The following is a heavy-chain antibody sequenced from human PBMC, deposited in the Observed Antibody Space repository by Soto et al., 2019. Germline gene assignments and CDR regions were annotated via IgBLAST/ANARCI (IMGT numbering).Heavy chain of an antibody. J-gene: IGHJ3*02. CDR2: ISAYNGNT. CDR1: GYTFTIYC. CDR3: ARDQSERLRYFDWTTIRRAIDI. D-gene: IGHD3-9*01. V-gene: IGHV1-18*01. Sequence: PSVKVSCKASGYTFTIYCISWVRQAPGQGLEWMGWISAYNGNTNYAQKLQGRVTMTTDTSTSTAYMELRSLRSDDTAVYYCARDQSERLRYFDWTTIRRAIDIWGQGTMVTVSS.